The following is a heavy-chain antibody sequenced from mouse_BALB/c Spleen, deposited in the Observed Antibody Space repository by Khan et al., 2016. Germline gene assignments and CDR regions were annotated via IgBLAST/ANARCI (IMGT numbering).Heavy chain of an antibody. Sequence: VQLQQSGPELMKPGASVKISCKASVYSFTSYYIHWVKQSHGKSLEWIGYIDPFNGGTSYNQKFKGKATLTVDKSSSTAYMHLSSLTSEDSAVYYCASSTQSFYAMDYWGQGTSVTVSS. J-gene: IGHJ4*01. CDR2: IDPFNGGT. CDR1: VYSFTSYY. D-gene: IGHD1-1*01. V-gene: IGHV1S135*01. CDR3: ASSTQSFYAMDY.